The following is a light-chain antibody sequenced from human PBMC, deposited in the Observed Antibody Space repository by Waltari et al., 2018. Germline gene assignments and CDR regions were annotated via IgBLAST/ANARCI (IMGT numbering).Light chain of an antibody. CDR1: QSVSSY. V-gene: IGKV3-11*01. J-gene: IGKJ4*01. CDR3: QQRSNWPHTA. CDR2: DAS. Sequence: EIVLTQSPATLSLSPGERATLSCRASQSVSSYLAWYQQKPGQAPRPLIYDASNRATGIPARCSGSGSGTDFTLTISSLEPEDFAVYYCQQRSNWPHTAFGGGTKVEIK.